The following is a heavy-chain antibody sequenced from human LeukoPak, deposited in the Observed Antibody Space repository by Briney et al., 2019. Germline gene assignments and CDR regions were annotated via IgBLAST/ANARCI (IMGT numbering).Heavy chain of an antibody. CDR2: FDPEDGET. J-gene: IGHJ4*02. CDR3: ARDPHYYDSSGLLVYFDY. CDR1: GYTLTELS. Sequence: ASVKISCKVSGYTLTELSMHWVRQAPGKGLEWMGGFDPEDGETIYAQKFQGRVTITADKSTSTAYMELSSLRSEDTAVYYCARDPHYYDSSGLLVYFDYWGQGTLVTVSS. D-gene: IGHD3-22*01. V-gene: IGHV1-24*01.